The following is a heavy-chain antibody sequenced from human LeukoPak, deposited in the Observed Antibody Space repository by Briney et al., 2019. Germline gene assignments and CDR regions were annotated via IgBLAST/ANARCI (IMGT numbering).Heavy chain of an antibody. CDR3: ATDSDDF. V-gene: IGHV1-18*01. J-gene: IGHJ4*02. CDR2: VSLYESDT. CDR1: GYTFTSYG. Sequence: ASVKVSCKASGYTFTSYGISWVRQGPGQGLEWMGWVSLYESDTKYGQNFQGRVTLTTDSSTYTAYLELKSLRFDDTAVYYCATDSDDFWGQGTLVAVSS.